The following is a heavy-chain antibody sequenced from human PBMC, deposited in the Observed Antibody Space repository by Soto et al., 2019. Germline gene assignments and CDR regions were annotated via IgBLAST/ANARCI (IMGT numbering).Heavy chain of an antibody. CDR1: GYSFAGYW. V-gene: IGHV5-10-1*01. D-gene: IGHD3-3*01. CDR2: IDPSDSQT. J-gene: IGHJ6*02. CDR3: ARHRREWHNQYYYYYGMDV. Sequence: GESLKISCKGSGYSFAGYWITWVRQKPGKGLEWMGRIDPSDSQTYYSPSFRGHVTISVTKSITTVFLQWSSLKASDTAIYYCARHRREWHNQYYYYYGMDVWGQGTTVTVSS.